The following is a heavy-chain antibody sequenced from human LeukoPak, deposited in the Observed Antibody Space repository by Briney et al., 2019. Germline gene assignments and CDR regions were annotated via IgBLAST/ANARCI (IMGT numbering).Heavy chain of an antibody. V-gene: IGHV3-48*02. D-gene: IGHD7-27*01. Sequence: PGGSLRLPCAASGFTFSSYSMNWVRQAPGKGLEWVSYISSSSSTIYYADSVKGRFTISRDNAKNSLYLQMSSLRDEDTAVYYCARDKSISSGDFDYWGQGTLVTVSS. CDR1: GFTFSSYS. J-gene: IGHJ4*02. CDR2: ISSSSSTI. CDR3: ARDKSISSGDFDY.